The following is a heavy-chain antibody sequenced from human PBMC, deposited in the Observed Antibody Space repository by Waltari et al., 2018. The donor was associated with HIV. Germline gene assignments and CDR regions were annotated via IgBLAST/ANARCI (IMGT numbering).Heavy chain of an antibody. Sequence: EVQVVESGGGLVKPGGSLRVSCASFKVNFDNVWMTWVRQAPGKGMQWVGRIKSKRDGGATDYAASVKGRFVISRDDSQNTLYLQRNSLKIEDTAMYYCTTGGYPTEAFDIWGQGTMVTVSS. CDR1: KVNFDNVW. D-gene: IGHD6-25*01. CDR3: TTGGYPTEAFDI. J-gene: IGHJ3*02. V-gene: IGHV3-15*01. CDR2: IKSKRDGGAT.